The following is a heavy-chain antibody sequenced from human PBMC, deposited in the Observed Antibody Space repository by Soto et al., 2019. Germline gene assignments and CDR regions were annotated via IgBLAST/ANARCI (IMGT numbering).Heavy chain of an antibody. CDR3: ARDGDYYDSSGYYYSPYFDF. CDR2: IIPIFGTA. V-gene: IGHV1-69*13. CDR1: GGTFSSYS. Sequence: EASVKVSCKASGGTFSSYSISWVRQAPGQGLEWMGGIIPIFGTANYAQKFQGRVTITADESTSTAYMELSSLRSEDTAVYYCARDGDYYDSSGYYYSPYFDFWGQGTLVTVSS. D-gene: IGHD3-22*01. J-gene: IGHJ4*02.